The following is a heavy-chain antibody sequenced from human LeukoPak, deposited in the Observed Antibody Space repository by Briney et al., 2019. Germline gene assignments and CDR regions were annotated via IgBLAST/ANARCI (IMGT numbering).Heavy chain of an antibody. CDR3: ARDRRGVTDRGTFDY. J-gene: IGHJ4*02. D-gene: IGHD2-21*02. CDR1: GFTFSSYA. V-gene: IGHV3-30-3*01. Sequence: GGSLRLSCAASGFTFSSYAMHWVRQAPGKGLGWVAVISYDGSNEYYADSVKGRFTISRDNSKNTLYLQMNSLRAEDTAVYYCARDRRGVTDRGTFDYWGQGTLVTVSS. CDR2: ISYDGSNE.